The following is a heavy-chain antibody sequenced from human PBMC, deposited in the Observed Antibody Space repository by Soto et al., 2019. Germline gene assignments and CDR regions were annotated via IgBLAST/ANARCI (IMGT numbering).Heavy chain of an antibody. J-gene: IGHJ6*02. V-gene: IGHV1-2*02. Sequence: ASVKVSCKASGYTFTGYYMHWVRQAPGQGLEWMAWINPNNGGTRYAQKFQGRLTLTRDTSISTAYMELSRLTPDDTAVYYCATTRAFGGSTKWCMDVWGQGTTVTVSS. D-gene: IGHD3-3*01. CDR2: INPNNGGT. CDR1: GYTFTGYY. CDR3: ATTRAFGGSTKWCMDV.